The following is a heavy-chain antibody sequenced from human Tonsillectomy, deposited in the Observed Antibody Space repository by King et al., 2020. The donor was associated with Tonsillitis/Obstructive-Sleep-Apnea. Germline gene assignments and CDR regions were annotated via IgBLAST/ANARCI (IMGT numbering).Heavy chain of an antibody. CDR3: ARGYSSGWYYFDY. Sequence: VQLVESGGGVVQPGRSLRLSCAASGFTFSSYAMHWVRQAPGKGLEWVAGISYDGSNKYYADSVKGRFTISRDNSKNTLYLQMNSLRAEDTAVYYCARGYSSGWYYFDYWGQGTLVTVSS. J-gene: IGHJ4*02. CDR2: ISYDGSNK. V-gene: IGHV3-30*01. D-gene: IGHD6-19*01. CDR1: GFTFSSYA.